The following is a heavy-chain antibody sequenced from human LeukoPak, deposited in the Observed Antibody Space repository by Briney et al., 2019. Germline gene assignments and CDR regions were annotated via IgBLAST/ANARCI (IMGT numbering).Heavy chain of an antibody. Sequence: PGGSLRLSCAASGFTFNYYWLTWVGQAPGKGLEWVDDIQQDGSEKYYVDSVKGRFIISRDNAKNSLYLQMNSLRAEDTAVYYCARVRKLRTRGVMDPLDYWGQGTLVTVSS. CDR3: ARVRKLRTRGVMDPLDY. CDR1: GFTFNYYW. CDR2: IQQDGSEK. D-gene: IGHD3-10*01. V-gene: IGHV3-7*01. J-gene: IGHJ4*02.